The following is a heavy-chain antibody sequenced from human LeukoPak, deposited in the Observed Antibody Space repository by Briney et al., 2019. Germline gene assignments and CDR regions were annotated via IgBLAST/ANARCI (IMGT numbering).Heavy chain of an antibody. CDR1: GGSFSGYY. Sequence: PSETLSLTCAVYGGSFSGYYWSWIRQPPGKGLEWIGEINHSGSTNYNPSLKSRVTISVDTSKNQFSLKLSSVTAADTAVYYCARHLRNYYGSGSDYMRGAWFDPLGQGTRVTVYS. D-gene: IGHD3-10*01. CDR3: ARHLRNYYGSGSDYMRGAWFDP. CDR2: INHSGST. J-gene: IGHJ5*02. V-gene: IGHV4-34*01.